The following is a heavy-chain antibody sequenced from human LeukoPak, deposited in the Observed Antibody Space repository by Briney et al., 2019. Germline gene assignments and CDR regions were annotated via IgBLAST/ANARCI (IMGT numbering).Heavy chain of an antibody. V-gene: IGHV3-30*18. Sequence: GGSLRLSCAASGFTFSSYGMHWVRQAPGKGLEWVAVISYDGSNKYYADSVKGRFTISRDNSKNTLYLQMNSLRAEDTAVYCCAKHLHNSPNHSNTMFDYWGQGTLVTVSS. CDR2: ISYDGSNK. CDR1: GFTFSSYG. J-gene: IGHJ4*02. CDR3: AKHLHNSPNHSNTMFDY. D-gene: IGHD3-10*02.